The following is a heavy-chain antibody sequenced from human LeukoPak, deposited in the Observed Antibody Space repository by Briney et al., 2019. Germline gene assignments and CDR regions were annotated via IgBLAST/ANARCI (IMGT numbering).Heavy chain of an antibody. CDR3: AKGGSYRSQPYFDY. Sequence: GGSLRLSCAVSGFTFDDYAMSWVRQAPGKGLEWVSSISDSGGYTFYADSVKGRFTISRDNSKNTVYLQMNSLRAEDTAVYYCAKGGSYRSQPYFDYWGQGTPVTVSS. D-gene: IGHD3-16*02. J-gene: IGHJ4*02. CDR2: ISDSGGYT. V-gene: IGHV3-23*01. CDR1: GFTFDDYA.